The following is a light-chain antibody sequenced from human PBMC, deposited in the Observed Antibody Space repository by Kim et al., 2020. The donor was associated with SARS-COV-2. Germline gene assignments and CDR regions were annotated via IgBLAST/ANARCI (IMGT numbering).Light chain of an antibody. CDR1: QGINSY. V-gene: IGKV1-9*01. CDR3: QQLNSDPVN. J-gene: IGKJ5*01. Sequence: ASVGDRVPIACRASQGINSYLAWYQQKPGKAPKLLIYAASTLQSGVPSRFSGSESGTDFTLTISSLQPEDFATNYCQQLNSDPVNVGQGTRLEI. CDR2: AAS.